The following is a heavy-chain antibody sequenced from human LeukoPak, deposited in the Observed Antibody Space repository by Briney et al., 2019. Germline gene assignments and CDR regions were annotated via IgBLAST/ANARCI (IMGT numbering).Heavy chain of an antibody. D-gene: IGHD6-19*01. J-gene: IGHJ6*02. CDR2: INPSGGST. Sequence: ASVKVSCKASGYTFTSYYMHWVRQAPGQGLEWMGIINPSGGSTSYAQKFQGRVTMTRDTSTSTVCMELSSLRSEDTAVYYCARGRAVAGPKTGDYYYYGMDVWGQGTTVTVSS. V-gene: IGHV1-46*01. CDR3: ARGRAVAGPKTGDYYYYGMDV. CDR1: GYTFTSYY.